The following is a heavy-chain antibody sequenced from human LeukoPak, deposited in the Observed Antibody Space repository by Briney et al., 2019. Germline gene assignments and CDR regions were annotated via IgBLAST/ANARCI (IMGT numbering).Heavy chain of an antibody. CDR3: VGDFDY. CDR2: IRYDGSNE. Sequence: PGGSLRLSCAASGFTFNNYDMHWVRQGPGMGLEWVAFIRYDGSNECHADSVKGRFTISRDNSKNTLYLQMNSLRAEDTAVYYCVGDFDYWGQGTLVTVSS. J-gene: IGHJ4*02. D-gene: IGHD3-16*01. V-gene: IGHV3-30*02. CDR1: GFTFNNYD.